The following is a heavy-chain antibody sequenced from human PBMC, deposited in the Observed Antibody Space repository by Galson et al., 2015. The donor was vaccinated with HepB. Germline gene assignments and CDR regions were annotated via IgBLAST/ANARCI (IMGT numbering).Heavy chain of an antibody. CDR3: ARILNVKGNWNDVFYFDY. Sequence: PALVKPTQTLTLTCTFSGFSLSTSGMCVSWIRQPPGKALEWLALIDWDDDKYYSTSLKTRLTISKDTSKNQVVLTMTNMDPVDTATYYCARILNVKGNWNDVFYFDYWGQGTLVTVSS. D-gene: IGHD1-1*01. CDR1: GFSLSTSGMC. V-gene: IGHV2-70*01. J-gene: IGHJ4*02. CDR2: IDWDDDK.